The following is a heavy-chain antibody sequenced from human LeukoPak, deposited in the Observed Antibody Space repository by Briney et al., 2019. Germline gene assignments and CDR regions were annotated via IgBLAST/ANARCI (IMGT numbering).Heavy chain of an antibody. CDR3: ARSPCTSASCPRRNVFDV. CDR2: MYYSGST. CDR1: GGSISNYY. V-gene: IGHV4-59*08. Sequence: SSETLSLTCTVSGGSISNYYWSWIRQPPGKGLEWIGYMYYSGSTNYNPSLESRVTISGDTSKNQFSLKPISVTAADTAVYYCARSPCTSASCPRRNVFDVWGQGTMVTVSS. J-gene: IGHJ3*01. D-gene: IGHD2-2*01.